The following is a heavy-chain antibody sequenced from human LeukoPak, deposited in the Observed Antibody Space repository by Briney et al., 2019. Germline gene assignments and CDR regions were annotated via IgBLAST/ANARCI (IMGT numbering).Heavy chain of an antibody. CDR3: ATGRGSYGSIASFDY. CDR2: FDPEDGET. D-gene: IGHD1-26*01. CDR1: GYTLTELS. V-gene: IGHV1-24*01. Sequence: GASVKVSCKVSGYTLTELSMHCVRQAPGKGLEWMGGFDPEDGETIYAQKFQGRVTMTEDTSTDTAYMELSSLRSEDTAVYYCATGRGSYGSIASFDYWGQGTLVTVSS. J-gene: IGHJ4*02.